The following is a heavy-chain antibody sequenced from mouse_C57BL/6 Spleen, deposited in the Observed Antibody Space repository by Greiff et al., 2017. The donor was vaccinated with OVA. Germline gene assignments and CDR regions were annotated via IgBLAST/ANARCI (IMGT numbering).Heavy chain of an antibody. V-gene: IGHV2-2*01. D-gene: IGHD2-4*01. CDR1: GFSLTSYG. CDR2: IWSGGST. Sequence: QVQLQQSGPGLVQPSQSLSITCTVSGFSLTSYGVHWVRQSPGKGLEWLGVIWSGGSTDYNAAFISRLSISKDNSKSQVFFKMNSLQADDTAIYYCARRRDDYDEAAYAMDDWGQGTSGTVSS. J-gene: IGHJ4*01. CDR3: ARRRDDYDEAAYAMDD.